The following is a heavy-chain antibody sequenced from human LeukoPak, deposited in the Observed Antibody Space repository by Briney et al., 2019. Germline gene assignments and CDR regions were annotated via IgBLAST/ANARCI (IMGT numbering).Heavy chain of an antibody. CDR2: FYSGGDR. Sequence: GGSLRLSCAASGFTVSSNYMSWVRQAPGKGLEWVSVFYSGGDRYYADPVKGRFTISRDNSKNTLYLQMNSLRAEDTAVYYCARGTVTLSYYYMDVWGKGTTVTVSS. V-gene: IGHV3-53*01. CDR1: GFTVSSNY. J-gene: IGHJ6*03. CDR3: ARGTVTLSYYYMDV. D-gene: IGHD2-21*02.